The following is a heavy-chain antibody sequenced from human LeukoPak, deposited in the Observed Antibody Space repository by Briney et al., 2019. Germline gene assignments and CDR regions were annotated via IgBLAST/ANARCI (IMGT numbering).Heavy chain of an antibody. V-gene: IGHV3-23*01. J-gene: IGHJ5*02. CDR2: ISGSGDST. D-gene: IGHD3-22*01. CDR3: VKDPSGGYYYSHH. Sequence: PGGSLRLSCTASGFTFTNYAMNWVRQAPGKGLEWLSVISGSGDSTYYADSVKGRFTVSRDNSRNTLYLQMNSLRAEDTAVYYCVKDPSGGYYYSHHWGQGTLVTVSS. CDR1: GFTFTNYA.